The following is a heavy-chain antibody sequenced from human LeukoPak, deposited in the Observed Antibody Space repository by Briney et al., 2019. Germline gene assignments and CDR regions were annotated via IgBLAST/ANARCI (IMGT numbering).Heavy chain of an antibody. Sequence: GGSLRLSCAPSGFPYSRFAMHWVAQAPGKGLEYVSAISSNGGSTYYADSVKGRFTISRDNSKNTLYLQMSSLRAEDTAVYYCVKDLTPYGFDYWGQGTLVTVSS. CDR2: ISSNGGST. V-gene: IGHV3-64D*09. D-gene: IGHD3-10*01. CDR1: GFPYSRFA. J-gene: IGHJ4*02. CDR3: VKDLTPYGFDY.